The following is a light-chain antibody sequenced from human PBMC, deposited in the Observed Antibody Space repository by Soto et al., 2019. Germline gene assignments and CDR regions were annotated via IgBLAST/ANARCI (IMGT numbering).Light chain of an antibody. CDR1: SGFVGSFSL. CDR3: CLYLRATPNV. Sequence: AVLAQPASVSGSPGQSITISCTGTSGFVGSFSLVSWYQQHPGKDPKVMISEGHRRPSGVPDRFSGSTSVNSASLTISGLQADVEDDYYCCLYLRATPNVLGTGIKVAVL. J-gene: IGLJ1*01. V-gene: IGLV2-23*01. CDR2: EGH.